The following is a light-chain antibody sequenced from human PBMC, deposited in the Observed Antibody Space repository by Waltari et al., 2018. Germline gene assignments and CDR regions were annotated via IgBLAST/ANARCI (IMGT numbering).Light chain of an antibody. CDR1: QSIDNY. CDR3: QQYYSTPPT. Sequence: EIVLTQSPATLSLSPGERATLSCRASQSIDNYLAWYQQKPGQAPRLLIYDASYRATGSPVRFSGSGSGTDFTLTISSLQAEDVAVYYCQQYYSTPPTFGQGTRLEIK. CDR2: DAS. V-gene: IGKV3-11*01. J-gene: IGKJ5*01.